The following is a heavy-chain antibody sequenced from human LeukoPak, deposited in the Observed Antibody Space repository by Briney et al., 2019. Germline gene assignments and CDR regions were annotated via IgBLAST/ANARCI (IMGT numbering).Heavy chain of an antibody. CDR2: ISSSSNYI. CDR3: ASTLINDWFDP. V-gene: IGHV3-21*01. Sequence: GGSLRLSCAASGFTFSNYSMNWVRQAPEKGLEWVSSISSSSNYIYYADSVKGRFTISRDNAKNSLYLQMNSLRAEDTAVYYCASTLINDWFDPWGQGTLVTVSS. D-gene: IGHD2-8*01. CDR1: GFTFSNYS. J-gene: IGHJ5*02.